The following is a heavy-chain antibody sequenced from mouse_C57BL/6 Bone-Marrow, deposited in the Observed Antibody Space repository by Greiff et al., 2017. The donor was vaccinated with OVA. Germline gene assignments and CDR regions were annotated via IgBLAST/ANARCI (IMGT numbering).Heavy chain of an antibody. V-gene: IGHV1-69*01. J-gene: IGHJ1*03. D-gene: IGHD1-1*01. CDR1: GYTFTSYW. CDR3: ARCLITTVVTYWYFDD. Sequence: VKLQQPGAELVMPGASVKLSCKASGYTFTSYWMHWVKQRPGQGLEWIGEIDPSDSSTNYNQKFNGKSILTVDKSSSTAKMQLSSLTYEDSAVYYCARCLITTVVTYWYFDDWGTGTTVTVSS. CDR2: IDPSDSST.